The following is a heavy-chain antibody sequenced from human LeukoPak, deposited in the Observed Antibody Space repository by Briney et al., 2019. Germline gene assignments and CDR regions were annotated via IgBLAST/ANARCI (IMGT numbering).Heavy chain of an antibody. Sequence: GASVKVSCKASGYTFTSYGISWVRQAPGQGLEWMGWTSAYNGNTNYAPKLQGRVTMTTDTSTSTAYMELRSLRSDDTAVYYCARDYTRGYSYGYDAFDIWGQGTMVTVSS. V-gene: IGHV1-18*01. CDR1: GYTFTSYG. CDR2: TSAYNGNT. J-gene: IGHJ3*02. D-gene: IGHD5-18*01. CDR3: ARDYTRGYSYGYDAFDI.